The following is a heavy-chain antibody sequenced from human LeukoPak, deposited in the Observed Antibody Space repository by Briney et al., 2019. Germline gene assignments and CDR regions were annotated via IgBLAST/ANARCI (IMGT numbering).Heavy chain of an antibody. CDR3: ARYWSGYAFAI. Sequence: GGSLRLSCAASGFTVSSNYMTWVRQAPGKGLEWVSVIYSGGNTYYADSVKGRFTISRDNSKNTLYLQMNSLRAEDTAVYYCARYWSGYAFAIWGQGTMVTVSS. V-gene: IGHV3-66*01. J-gene: IGHJ3*02. CDR2: IYSGGNT. CDR1: GFTVSSNY. D-gene: IGHD3-3*01.